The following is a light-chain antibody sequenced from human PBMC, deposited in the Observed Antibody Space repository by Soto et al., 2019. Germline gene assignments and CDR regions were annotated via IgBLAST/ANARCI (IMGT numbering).Light chain of an antibody. Sequence: DIQMTQSPSSLSASVGDRVTITCRASQGIRDALGWYQQKPGKAPKRLIYAASSLQSGVPSRFSGSGSGTEFALTISRLQPEDFATYYCLQHSSYPQTFGQGTKVEIK. CDR2: AAS. V-gene: IGKV1-17*01. CDR1: QGIRDA. CDR3: LQHSSYPQT. J-gene: IGKJ1*01.